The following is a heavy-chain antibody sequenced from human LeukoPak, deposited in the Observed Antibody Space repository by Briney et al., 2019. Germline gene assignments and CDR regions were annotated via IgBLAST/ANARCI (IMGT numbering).Heavy chain of an antibody. Sequence: GASVKVSCKASGGTFSSYAISWVRQAPGQGLEWMGGIIPIFGTANHAQKFQGRVTITADESTSTAYMELSSLRSEDTAVYYCARPSPLVDTAMVTWGQGTLVTVSS. CDR1: GGTFSSYA. D-gene: IGHD5-18*01. V-gene: IGHV1-69*13. J-gene: IGHJ5*02. CDR3: ARPSPLVDTAMVT. CDR2: IIPIFGTA.